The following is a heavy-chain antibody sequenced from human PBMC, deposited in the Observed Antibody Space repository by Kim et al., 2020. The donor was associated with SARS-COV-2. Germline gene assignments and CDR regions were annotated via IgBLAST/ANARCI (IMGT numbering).Heavy chain of an antibody. CDR1: GGSISSSSYY. CDR2: IYYSGST. CDR3: ARSSGWYKSTYFDY. V-gene: IGHV4-39*01. J-gene: IGHJ4*02. Sequence: SKTLSLTCTVSGGSISSSSYYWGWIRQPPGKGLEWIGSIYYSGSTYYNPSLKSRVTISVDTSKNQFSLKLSSVTAADTAVYYCARSSGWYKSTYFDYWGQGTLVTVSS. D-gene: IGHD6-19*01.